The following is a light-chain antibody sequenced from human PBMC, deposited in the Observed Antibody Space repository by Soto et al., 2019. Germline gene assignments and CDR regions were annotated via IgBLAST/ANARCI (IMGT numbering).Light chain of an antibody. CDR2: GAS. V-gene: IGKV3-15*01. CDR1: KSVSRK. J-gene: IGKJ1*01. CDR3: QQYDKWPLT. Sequence: DIGLAQSPGTLSWSPGERATVSCRASKSVSRKLDWYPQPRGQAPRLLIDGASTRATGVPAMFSGRGSGTEFTRTISHLQAEDFAVYHSQQYDKWPLTFCQGTKVDIK.